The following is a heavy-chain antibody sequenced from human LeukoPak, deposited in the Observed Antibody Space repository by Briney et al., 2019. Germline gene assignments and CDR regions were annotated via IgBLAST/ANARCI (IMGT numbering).Heavy chain of an antibody. V-gene: IGHV4-39*01. D-gene: IGHD3-10*01. CDR2: I. CDR3: ARHPPYGSRSWGAYYFDH. CDR1: GDSISSSNFY. Sequence: SETLSLTCTVSGDSISSSNFYWGWIRQPPGKGLEWIGSIYYSPSLKSRVTISVDASKNLFSLNLSSVTAADTAVYYCARHPPYGSRSWGAYYFDHWGQGNLVTVSS. J-gene: IGHJ4*02.